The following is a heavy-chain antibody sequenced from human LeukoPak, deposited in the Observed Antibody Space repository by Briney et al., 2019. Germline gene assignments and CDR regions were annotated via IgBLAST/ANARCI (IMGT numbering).Heavy chain of an antibody. CDR1: GYTFTGYY. CDR3: AKGVPPYYDFWSGSTGAFDI. V-gene: IGHV1-2*06. J-gene: IGHJ3*02. D-gene: IGHD3-3*01. CDR2: INPNSGGT. Sequence: ASVKVSCKASGYTFTGYYMHWVRQAPGQGLEWMGRINPNSGGTNYAQKFRGRVTMTRDTSISTAYMELSRLRSDDTAVYYCAKGVPPYYDFWSGSTGAFDIWGQGTMVTVSS.